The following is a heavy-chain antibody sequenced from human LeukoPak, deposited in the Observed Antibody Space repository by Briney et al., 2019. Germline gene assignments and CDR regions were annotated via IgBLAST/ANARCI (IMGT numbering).Heavy chain of an antibody. CDR3: ARITMVRGVSTGFDY. V-gene: IGHV1-69*13. CDR1: GGTFSSYA. D-gene: IGHD3-10*01. Sequence: GASVKVSCKASGGTFSSYAISWVRQAPGQGLEWMGGIIPIFGTANYAQKFQGRVTITADESTSTAYMELSSLRSEDTAVYYCARITMVRGVSTGFDYWGQGTLVTVSS. J-gene: IGHJ4*02. CDR2: IIPIFGTA.